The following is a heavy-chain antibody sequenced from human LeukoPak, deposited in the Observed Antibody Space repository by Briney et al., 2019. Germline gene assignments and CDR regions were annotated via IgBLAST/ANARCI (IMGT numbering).Heavy chain of an antibody. Sequence: PSETLSLTCTVSGGSISSYYWSWIHQPPGKGLEWIGEINHSGSTNYNPSLKSRVTISVDTSKNQFSLKLSSVTAADTAVYYCARDQIESSSWLDYWGQGTLVTVSS. D-gene: IGHD6-13*01. CDR3: ARDQIESSSWLDY. J-gene: IGHJ4*02. CDR1: GGSISSYY. CDR2: INHSGST. V-gene: IGHV4-34*01.